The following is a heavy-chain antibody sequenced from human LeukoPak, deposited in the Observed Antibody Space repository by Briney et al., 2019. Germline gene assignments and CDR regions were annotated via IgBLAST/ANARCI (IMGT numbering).Heavy chain of an antibody. CDR2: IYSGGST. Sequence: GGSLRLSCAASGFTVSSNYMSWVRQAPGKGLEWVSVIYSGGSTYYADSVKGRFTISRDDSKNTLYLQMNSLRAEDTAVYYCAKLGQYSSSFDYWGQGTLVTVSS. CDR1: GFTVSSNY. V-gene: IGHV3-53*01. CDR3: AKLGQYSSSFDY. J-gene: IGHJ4*02. D-gene: IGHD6-6*01.